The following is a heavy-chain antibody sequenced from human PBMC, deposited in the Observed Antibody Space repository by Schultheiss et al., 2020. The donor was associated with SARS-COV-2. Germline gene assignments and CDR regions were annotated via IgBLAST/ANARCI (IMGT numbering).Heavy chain of an antibody. CDR1: GFTFSSYG. CDR2: IWYDGSNK. J-gene: IGHJ6*02. V-gene: IGHV3-33*01. CDR3: ARAKAAYYYGMDV. D-gene: IGHD2-15*01. Sequence: GGSLRLSCAASGFTFSSYGMHWVRQAPGKGLEWVAVIWYDGSNKYYADSVKGRFTISRDNSKNTLYLQMNSLRAEDTAVYYCARAKAAYYYGMDVWGQGTTVTVSS.